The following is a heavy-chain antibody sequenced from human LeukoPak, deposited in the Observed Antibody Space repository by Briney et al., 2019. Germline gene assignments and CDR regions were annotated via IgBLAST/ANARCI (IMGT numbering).Heavy chain of an antibody. CDR3: ARDHITLNWFDP. CDR1: GGSFSGYY. V-gene: IGHV4-59*10. D-gene: IGHD2-21*01. J-gene: IGHJ5*02. CDR2: IYTSGST. Sequence: SETLSLTCAVYGGSFSGYYWSWIRQPPGKGLEWIGRIYTSGSTNYHPSLKSRVTMSVDTSKNQFSLKLSSVTAADTAVYYCARDHITLNWFDPWGQGTLVTVSS.